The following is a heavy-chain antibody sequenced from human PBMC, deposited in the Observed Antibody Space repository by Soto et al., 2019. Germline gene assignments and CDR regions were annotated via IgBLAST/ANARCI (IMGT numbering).Heavy chain of an antibody. CDR1: GGSISSGGYS. J-gene: IGHJ5*02. Sequence: PSETLSLTCAVSGGSISSGGYSWSWIRQPPGKGREWLGYIYHSGSPYYNPPLKSRVTISVDRSKNQFSLKLSSVTAADTAVYYWARVPDRWGQGTLVPVSS. V-gene: IGHV4-30-2*01. CDR3: ARVPDR. CDR2: IYHSGSP.